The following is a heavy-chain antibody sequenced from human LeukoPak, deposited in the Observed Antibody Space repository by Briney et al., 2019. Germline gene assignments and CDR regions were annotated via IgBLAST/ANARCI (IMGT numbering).Heavy chain of an antibody. J-gene: IGHJ6*03. CDR3: ARGRYCSGGSCYRYYYYYMDV. D-gene: IGHD2-15*01. CDR1: GGSFSGYY. V-gene: IGHV4-34*01. Sequence: SETPSLTCAVYGGSFSGYYWSWIRQPPGKGLEWIGEINHSGSTNYNPSLKSRVTISVDTSKNQFSLKLSSVTAADTAVYYCARGRYCSGGSCYRYYYYYMDVWGKGTTVTVSS. CDR2: INHSGST.